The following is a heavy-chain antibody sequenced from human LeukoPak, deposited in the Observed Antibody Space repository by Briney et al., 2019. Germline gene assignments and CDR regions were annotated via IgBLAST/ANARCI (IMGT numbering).Heavy chain of an antibody. CDR3: ARFRPYYYYMDA. V-gene: IGHV4-59*11. Sequence: SETLSLTCTVSAGSISSHYWSWIRQPPGKGLEWIGYIYYSGSTNYNPSLKSRVTISVDTSKNQFSLSLSSVTAADTALYYCARFRPYYYYMDAWGKGTTVTVSS. CDR1: AGSISSHY. J-gene: IGHJ6*03. CDR2: IYYSGST.